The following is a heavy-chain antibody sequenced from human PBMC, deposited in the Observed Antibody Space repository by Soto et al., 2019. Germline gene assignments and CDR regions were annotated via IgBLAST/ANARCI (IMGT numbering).Heavy chain of an antibody. D-gene: IGHD5-12*01. V-gene: IGHV4-59*01. CDR3: ARDSREYNAYDYN. CDR1: GGSISSYY. CDR2: VYYSGST. J-gene: IGHJ4*02. Sequence: SETLSLTCTVSGGSISSYYWSWIRQTPGKGLEWIGYVYYSGSTNYNPSLKSRVTISVDTSKNQFSLKLSSVTAADTAVYYCARDSREYNAYDYNWGQGTLVTVSS.